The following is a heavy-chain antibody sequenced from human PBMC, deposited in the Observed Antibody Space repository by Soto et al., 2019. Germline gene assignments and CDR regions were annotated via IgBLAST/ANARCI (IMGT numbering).Heavy chain of an antibody. Sequence: GGSLRLSCAASGFIFNDYYISWIRQAPGKGLEWLSNISGSSGSKKYADAGKGRFTISRDNAKKSLYLEMHSLRAEDTAMYYCARYAAEVTTFFDQWGQGTLVTVSS. D-gene: IGHD4-17*01. CDR1: GFIFNDYY. CDR2: ISGSSGSK. J-gene: IGHJ4*02. V-gene: IGHV3-11*06. CDR3: ARYAAEVTTFFDQ.